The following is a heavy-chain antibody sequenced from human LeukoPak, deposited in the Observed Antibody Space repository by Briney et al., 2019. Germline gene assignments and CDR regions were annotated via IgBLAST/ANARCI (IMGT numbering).Heavy chain of an antibody. Sequence: SETLSLTCAVYVGSLSGYYWSWIRQPPGKGREWIGEINHSGSTNYNPSLKSRVTISVDTSKNQFSLKLSSVTAADTAVYYCARVVKVRRWLQHFDYWGQGTLVTVSS. J-gene: IGHJ4*02. CDR2: INHSGST. V-gene: IGHV4-34*01. CDR3: ARVVKVRRWLQHFDY. CDR1: VGSLSGYY. D-gene: IGHD5-24*01.